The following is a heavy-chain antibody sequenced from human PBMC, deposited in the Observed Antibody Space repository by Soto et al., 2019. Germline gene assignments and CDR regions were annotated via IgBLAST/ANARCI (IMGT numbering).Heavy chain of an antibody. D-gene: IGHD5-12*01. CDR3: AGPRYSSDDPDSLEI. J-gene: IGHJ3*02. Sequence: QVQLVESGGAVVQPGRSLRLSCTASGFTFNTYRMHWVRQAPGKGLERVAVIWFDGSNKFYLHSVKGRFTISSDNSKNAMYVHMNNVRAKDRAVYHCAGPRYSSDDPDSLEICGLGTVVTVSS. CDR1: GFTFNTYR. V-gene: IGHV3-33*01. CDR2: IWFDGSNK.